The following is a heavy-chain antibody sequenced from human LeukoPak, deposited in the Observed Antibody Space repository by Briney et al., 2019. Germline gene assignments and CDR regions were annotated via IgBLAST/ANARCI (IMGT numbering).Heavy chain of an antibody. V-gene: IGHV4-4*02. D-gene: IGHD3-9*01. CDR2: IYYSGST. J-gene: IGHJ5*02. CDR1: GGSISSSNW. Sequence: PSETLSLTCAVSGGSISSSNWWSWVRQPPGKGLEWIGSIYYSGSTYYNPSLKSRVTISVDTSKNQFSLKLSSVTAADTAVYYCARVTYDWETRFNWFDPWGQGTLVTVSS. CDR3: ARVTYDWETRFNWFDP.